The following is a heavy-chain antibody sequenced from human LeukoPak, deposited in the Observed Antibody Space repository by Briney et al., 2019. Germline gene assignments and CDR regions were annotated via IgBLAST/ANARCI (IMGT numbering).Heavy chain of an antibody. CDR3: AKGRYSGYDSFY. Sequence: PGGSLRLSCAASGFTFGSYGMHWVRQAPGKGLEWVAFIRYDGSNKYYADSVKGRFTISRDNSKNTLYLQMNSLRAEDTAVYYCAKGRYSGYDSFYWGQGTLVTVSS. V-gene: IGHV3-30*02. CDR1: GFTFGSYG. D-gene: IGHD5-12*01. J-gene: IGHJ4*02. CDR2: IRYDGSNK.